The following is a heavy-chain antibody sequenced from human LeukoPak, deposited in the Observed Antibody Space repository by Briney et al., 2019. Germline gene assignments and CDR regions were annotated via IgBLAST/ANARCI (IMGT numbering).Heavy chain of an antibody. V-gene: IGHV1-2*02. CDR2: INPNSGGT. Sequence: GASVKVSCKASGYTFTGYYMHWVRQAPGQGLEWMGWINPNSGGTNYAQKFQGRVTMTRDTSTSTVYMELSSLRSEDTAMYYCAREGEIGYDLSDYWGQGTLVTVSS. CDR3: AREGEIGYDLSDY. D-gene: IGHD5-12*01. CDR1: GYTFTGYY. J-gene: IGHJ4*02.